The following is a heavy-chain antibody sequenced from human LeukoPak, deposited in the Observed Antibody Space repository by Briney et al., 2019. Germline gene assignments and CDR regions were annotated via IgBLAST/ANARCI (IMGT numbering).Heavy chain of an antibody. CDR3: ARDLSAGYSSGWGGVGWY. CDR2: INPNSGGT. Sequence: ASVKVSCKASGYTFTGYYMHWVRQAPGQGLEWMGWINPNSGGTNYAQKFQGRVTMTRDTSISTAYMELSRLRSDDTAVYYCARDLSAGYSSGWGGVGWYWGQGTLVTVSS. D-gene: IGHD6-19*01. V-gene: IGHV1-2*02. J-gene: IGHJ4*02. CDR1: GYTFTGYY.